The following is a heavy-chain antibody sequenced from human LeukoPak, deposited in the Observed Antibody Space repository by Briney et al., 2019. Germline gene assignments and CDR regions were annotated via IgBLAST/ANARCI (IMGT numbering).Heavy chain of an antibody. Sequence: SETLSLTCTVSGGSISSYYWSWIRQPAGKGLEWIGRIYTSGSTNYNPSLKSRVTMSVDTSKNQFSLKLSSVTAADTAVYYCAHANIGYCSGGSCYKDAFDIWGQGTIVTVSS. V-gene: IGHV4-4*07. CDR2: IYTSGST. J-gene: IGHJ3*02. CDR1: GGSISSYY. CDR3: AHANIGYCSGGSCYKDAFDI. D-gene: IGHD2-15*01.